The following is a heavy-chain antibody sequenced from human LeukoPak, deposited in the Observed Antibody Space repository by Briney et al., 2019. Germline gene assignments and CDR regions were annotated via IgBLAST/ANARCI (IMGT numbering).Heavy chain of an antibody. V-gene: IGHV1-2*02. CDR2: INPNSGGT. J-gene: IGHJ6*03. CDR1: GGTFSSYA. CDR3: ARDRERGYYYYYMDV. D-gene: IGHD1-1*01. Sequence: ASVKVSCKASGGTFSSYAISWVRQAPGQGLEWMGWINPNSGGTNYAQKFQGRVTMTRDTSISTAYMELSRLRSDDTAVYYCARDRERGYYYYYMDVWGKGTTVTISS.